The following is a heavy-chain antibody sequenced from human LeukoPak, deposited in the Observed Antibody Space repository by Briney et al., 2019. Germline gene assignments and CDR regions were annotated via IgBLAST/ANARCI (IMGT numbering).Heavy chain of an antibody. V-gene: IGHV4-59*01. Sequence: SETLSLTCTVSGGSISSSYWSWIRQPPGQGLAWIGYIYYSGSTNYNPSLKSRVTISVDTSKNKFSLKLSSVTAADTAVYYCAREKLEQVGYGMDVWGQGTTVTVSS. J-gene: IGHJ6*02. CDR2: IYYSGST. CDR3: AREKLEQVGYGMDV. CDR1: GGSISSSY. D-gene: IGHD1/OR15-1a*01.